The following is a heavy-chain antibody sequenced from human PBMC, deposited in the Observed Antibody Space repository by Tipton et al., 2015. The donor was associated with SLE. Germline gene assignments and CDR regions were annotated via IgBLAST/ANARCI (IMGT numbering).Heavy chain of an antibody. J-gene: IGHJ2*01. V-gene: IGHV4-59*01. CDR3: ARVVGDGYLRGFWYFDL. D-gene: IGHD5-24*01. CDR1: GGSISSYY. CDR2: ISYSGST. Sequence: LRLSCTVSGGSISSYYWSWIRQPPGKGLEWIAYISYSGSTNYNPSLKSRVTISVDTSKNQFSLKLSSVTAADTAVYYCARVVGDGYLRGFWYFDLWGRGTLVTVSS.